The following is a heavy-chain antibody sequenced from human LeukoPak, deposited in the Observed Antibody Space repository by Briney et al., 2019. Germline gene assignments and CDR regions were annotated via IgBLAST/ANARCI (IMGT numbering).Heavy chain of an antibody. CDR1: GFTFSSYS. J-gene: IGHJ6*04. V-gene: IGHV3-48*04. CDR2: ISSSSSSTI. Sequence: GSLRLSCAASGFTFSSYSMNWVRQAPGKGLEWVSYISSSSSSTIYYADSVKGRFTISRDNAKNSLYLQMNSLRAEDTAVYYCARNMVRGVINVWGKGTTVTISS. D-gene: IGHD3-10*01. CDR3: ARNMVRGVINV.